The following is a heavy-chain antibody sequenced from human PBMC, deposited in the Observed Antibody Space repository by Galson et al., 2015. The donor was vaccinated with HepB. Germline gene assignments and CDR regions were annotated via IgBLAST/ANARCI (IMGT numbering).Heavy chain of an antibody. J-gene: IGHJ4*02. CDR3: ARDRVDKYCSGGSCSPFGY. CDR1: GFTFSSYA. Sequence: SLRLSCAASGFTFSSYAMHWVRQAPGKGLEWVAVISYDGSNKYYADSVKGRFTISRDNSKNTLYLQMNSLRAKDTAVYYCARDRVDKYCSGGSCSPFGYWGQGTLVTVSS. D-gene: IGHD2-15*01. V-gene: IGHV3-30*04. CDR2: ISYDGSNK.